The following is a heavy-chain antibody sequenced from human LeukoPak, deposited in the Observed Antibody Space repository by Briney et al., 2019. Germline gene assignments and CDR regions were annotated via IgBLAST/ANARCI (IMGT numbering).Heavy chain of an antibody. Sequence: PGRSLRLSCAASGFTFSSYAMHWVRQAPGKGLEGVAVISYDGSNKHYADSVKGRFTISRDNSKNTLYLQMNSLRAEDTAVYYCARDRYSNYGVAYMDVWGKGTTVTVSS. CDR1: GFTFSSYA. CDR2: ISYDGSNK. V-gene: IGHV3-30*01. J-gene: IGHJ6*03. CDR3: ARDRYSNYGVAYMDV. D-gene: IGHD4-11*01.